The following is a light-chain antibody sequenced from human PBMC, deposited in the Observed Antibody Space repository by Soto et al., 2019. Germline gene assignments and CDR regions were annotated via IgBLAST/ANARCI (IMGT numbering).Light chain of an antibody. V-gene: IGKV3-20*01. CDR1: QSVSSSC. J-gene: IGKJ3*01. Sequence: EIVLTQSPGTLSLSPGERASLSCGASQSVSSSCLAWYQQKPGQAPRLLIYGASSRATGIPDRFSGSGSGTDFTLTISRLEPEDFAVYYCQQYGSSPFTFGPGTKVDIK. CDR2: GAS. CDR3: QQYGSSPFT.